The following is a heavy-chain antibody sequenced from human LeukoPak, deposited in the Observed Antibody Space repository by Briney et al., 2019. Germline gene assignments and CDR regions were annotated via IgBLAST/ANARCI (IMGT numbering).Heavy chain of an antibody. CDR3: ARQEYCSGGSCYTWFDP. CDR2: IYPADSDI. Sequence: GESLQISCQGSGYSINSYWIGWVRQMPGKGLEWMGIIYPADSDIRYSPSFQGQVTISADKSISTAYLQWSGLKASDTAMYYCARQEYCSGGSCYTWFDPWGQGTLVTVSS. CDR1: GYSINSYW. D-gene: IGHD2-15*01. J-gene: IGHJ5*02. V-gene: IGHV5-51*01.